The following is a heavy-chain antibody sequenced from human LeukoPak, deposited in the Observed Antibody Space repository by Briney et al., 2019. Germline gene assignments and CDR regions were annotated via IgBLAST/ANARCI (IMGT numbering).Heavy chain of an antibody. D-gene: IGHD4-17*01. V-gene: IGHV3-23*01. CDR3: ATHPTDYARNY. CDR1: GFTFSSYA. CDR2: ISGSGGSP. J-gene: IGHJ4*02. Sequence: GGSLRLSCAASGFTFSSYAMSWVRQAPGKGLEWVSAISGSGGSPYYADSVKGRFTISRDNSKNTLYLQMNSLRAEDTAVYYCATHPTDYARNYWGQGTLVTVSS.